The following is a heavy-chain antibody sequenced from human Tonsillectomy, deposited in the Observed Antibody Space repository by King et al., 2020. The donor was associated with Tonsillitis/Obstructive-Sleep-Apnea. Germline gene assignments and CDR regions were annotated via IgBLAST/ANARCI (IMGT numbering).Heavy chain of an antibody. Sequence: VQLVESGAEVKKPGASVKVSCKASGYTFNIYGISWVRQAPGQGLEWMGWFSTYIGNTNYTQKLTNYAQQVQGRVTMTTHTSTKTAYMGLRSLRSDDTAVYYCVRELGPAAFDIRGQGTMVTVSS. D-gene: IGHD3/OR15-3a*01. CDR3: VRELGPAAFDI. J-gene: IGHJ3*02. CDR2: FSTYIGNT. CDR1: GYTFNIYG. V-gene: IGHV1-18*01.